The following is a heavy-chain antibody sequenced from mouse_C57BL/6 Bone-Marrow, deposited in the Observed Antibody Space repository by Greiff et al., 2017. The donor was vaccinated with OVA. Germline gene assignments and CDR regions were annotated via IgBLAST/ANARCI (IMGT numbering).Heavy chain of an antibody. J-gene: IGHJ4*01. CDR2: ISDGGSYT. CDR1: GFTFSSYA. V-gene: IGHV5-4*01. D-gene: IGHD4-1*01. CDR3: ARGPLTGTYNAMDY. Sequence: EVQRVESGGGLVKPGGSLKLSCAASGFTFSSYAMSWVRQTPEKRQEWVATISDGGSYTYYPDNVKGRFTISRDNAKNNLYLQMSHLKSEDTAMYYCARGPLTGTYNAMDYWGQGTSVTVSS.